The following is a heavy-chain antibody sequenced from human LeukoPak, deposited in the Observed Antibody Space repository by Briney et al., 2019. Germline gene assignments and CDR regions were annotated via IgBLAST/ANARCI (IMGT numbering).Heavy chain of an antibody. CDR2: ISYDGSNK. Sequence: GGSLRLSCAASGFTFSSYAMHWVRQAPGKGLEWVAVISYDGSNKYYADSVKGRFTISRDNSKNTLYLQMNSLRAEDTAVYYCARVPVGQYSYDSWGQGSLVTVSS. CDR3: ARVPVGQYSYDS. D-gene: IGHD5-18*01. CDR1: GFTFSSYA. J-gene: IGHJ5*02. V-gene: IGHV3-30-3*01.